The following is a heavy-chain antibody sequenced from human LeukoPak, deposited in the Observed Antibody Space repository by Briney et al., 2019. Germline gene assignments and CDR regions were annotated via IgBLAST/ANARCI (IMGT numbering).Heavy chain of an antibody. CDR3: ARGNLYTAATIEDY. CDR1: GFDFSRYV. V-gene: IGHV3-30-3*01. J-gene: IGHJ4*02. Sequence: PGRSLRLSCAASGFDFSRYVIHWVRQGPGKGLEWVAVISPEGYMKDYAGSVKGRFTVSRDNSKNTVFLQMNSLGAEDTSRYYCARGNLYTAATIEDYWGQGTLVTVSS. CDR2: ISPEGYMK. D-gene: IGHD3-16*01.